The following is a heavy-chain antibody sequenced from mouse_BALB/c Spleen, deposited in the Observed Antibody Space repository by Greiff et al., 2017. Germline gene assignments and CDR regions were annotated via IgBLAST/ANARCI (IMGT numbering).Heavy chain of an antibody. J-gene: IGHJ2*01. Sequence: EVKLVESGGGLVKPGGSLKLSCAASGFTFSSYAMSWVRQTPEKRLEWVASISSGGSTYYPDSVKGRFTISRDNARNILYLQMSSLRSEDTAMYYCARLNYFDYWGQGTTLTVSS. CDR2: ISSGGST. CDR1: GFTFSSYA. V-gene: IGHV5-6-5*01. CDR3: ARLNYFDY.